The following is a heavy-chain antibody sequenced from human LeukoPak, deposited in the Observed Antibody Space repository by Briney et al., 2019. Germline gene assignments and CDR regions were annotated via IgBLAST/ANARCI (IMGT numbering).Heavy chain of an antibody. D-gene: IGHD2-8*01. V-gene: IGHV3-7*01. Sequence: GGSLRLSCAASGFTFSDYYMSWVRQAPGKGLEWVANIKHDGGAIYYVDSVRGRFTISRDNAKSSLYLQMNYLRADDSAMYYCTRDMQGSRLYSVGSQGDWGQGTLVTVSS. J-gene: IGHJ4*02. CDR3: TRDMQGSRLYSVGSQGD. CDR2: IKHDGGAI. CDR1: GFTFSDYY.